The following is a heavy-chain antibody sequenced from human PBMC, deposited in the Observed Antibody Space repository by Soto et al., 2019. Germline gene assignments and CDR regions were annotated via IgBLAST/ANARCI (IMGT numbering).Heavy chain of an antibody. CDR1: GFTISNYW. CDR2: INPDGSLK. V-gene: IGHV3-7*03. Sequence: GGSLRLSCVASGFTISNYWMSWLRQAPGKGLEWAAHINPDGSLKYYLDSVRGRFTISRDIFKNSLYLEMNSLRVEDTAVYYCVKRQTRNNLWGQGTPVTVSS. CDR3: VKRQTRNNL. D-gene: IGHD1-1*01. J-gene: IGHJ1*01.